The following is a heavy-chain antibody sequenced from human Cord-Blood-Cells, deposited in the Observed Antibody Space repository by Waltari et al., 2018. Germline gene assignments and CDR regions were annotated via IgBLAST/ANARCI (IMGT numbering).Heavy chain of an antibody. D-gene: IGHD3-3*01. CDR2: INPSGGST. J-gene: IGHJ4*02. Sequence: QVQLVQSGAEVKKPGASVKVSCKASGYTFTSYYINWVRQSPGQGLRWMEIINPSGGSTSYAQKFQGRVTMTRDTSTSTVYMELSSLRSEDTAVYYCARGGYYDFWSGYLYYFDYWGQGTLVTVSS. V-gene: IGHV1-46*01. CDR1: GYTFTSYY. CDR3: ARGGYYDFWSGYLYYFDY.